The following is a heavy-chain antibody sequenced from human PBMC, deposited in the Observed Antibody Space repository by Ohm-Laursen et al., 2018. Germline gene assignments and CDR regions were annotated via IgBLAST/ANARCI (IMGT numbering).Heavy chain of an antibody. J-gene: IGHJ4*02. Sequence: SETLSLTCTVSGASINSHHWSFIRQPPGKGLEWIAFVYYSGSTYYNPSLKSRVSMSVDTSNNQFSLQLRYVTAADTAVYYCASSGSPSRAWYSFDSWGQGTLVTVPS. D-gene: IGHD6-13*01. CDR2: VYYSGST. V-gene: IGHV4-59*11. CDR3: ASSGSPSRAWYSFDS. CDR1: GASINSHH.